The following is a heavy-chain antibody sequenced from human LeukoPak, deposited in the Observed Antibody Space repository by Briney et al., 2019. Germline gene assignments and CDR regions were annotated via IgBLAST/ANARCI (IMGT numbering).Heavy chain of an antibody. D-gene: IGHD3-10*01. CDR1: GYIFTSYY. J-gene: IGHJ5*02. V-gene: IGHV1-46*01. CDR3: AREGILYGSGSAFDP. CDR2: ISPSGGST. Sequence: ASVKVSCKASGYIFTSYYIDWVRQAPGQGLEWMGIISPSGGSTSYAQKFQGRVTMTRDTSTSTVYMELSSLRSEDTAVYYCAREGILYGSGSAFDPWGQGTLVTVSS.